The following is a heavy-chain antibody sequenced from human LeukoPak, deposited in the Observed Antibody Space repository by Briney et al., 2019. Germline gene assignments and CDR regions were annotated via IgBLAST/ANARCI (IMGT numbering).Heavy chain of an antibody. CDR3: ARDPGLFWSGYYTS. Sequence: PSETLSLTCAVYGGSFSGYYCSWIRQPPRKGLEWVGEINHSGSTNYHQPLKSRIPISVDTSKIQLSLKLSSVTAADTAVYYCARDPGLFWSGYYTSWGQGTLVTVSS. CDR2: INHSGST. D-gene: IGHD3-3*01. J-gene: IGHJ5*02. V-gene: IGHV4-34*01. CDR1: GGSFSGYY.